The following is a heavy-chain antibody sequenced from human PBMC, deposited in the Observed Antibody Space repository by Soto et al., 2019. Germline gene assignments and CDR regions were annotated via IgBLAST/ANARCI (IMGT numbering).Heavy chain of an antibody. D-gene: IGHD6-13*01. J-gene: IGHJ4*02. Sequence: SETLSLTCAVYGGSFSGYYWSWIRQPPGKGLEWIGEINHSGSTNYNPSLQSRVTISVDTSKNQFSLKLSSVTAADTAVYYCASLYSNYYFDYWGQGTLVTVSS. V-gene: IGHV4-34*01. CDR1: GGSFSGYY. CDR3: ASLYSNYYFDY. CDR2: INHSGST.